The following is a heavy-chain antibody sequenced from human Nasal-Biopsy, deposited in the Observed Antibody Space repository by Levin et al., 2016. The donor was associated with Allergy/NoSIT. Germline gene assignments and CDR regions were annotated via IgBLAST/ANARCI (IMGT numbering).Heavy chain of an antibody. D-gene: IGHD2-8*01. CDR2: VSAFNGDT. CDR1: DYIFVSYA. V-gene: IGHV1-18*01. Sequence: ASVKVSCKGPDYIFVSYAVDWVRQAPGQGLEWMGWVSAFNGDTDYAQNFQGRVTMTTDRGTSSAYMELRNLRPDDTAVYYCVRRPLHCANGVCVPLLYYYMDVWGDGTTVTVSS. J-gene: IGHJ6*03. CDR3: VRRPLHCANGVCVPLLYYYMDV.